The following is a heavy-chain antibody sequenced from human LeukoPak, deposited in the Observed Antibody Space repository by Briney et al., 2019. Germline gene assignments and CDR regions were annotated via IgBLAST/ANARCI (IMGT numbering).Heavy chain of an antibody. J-gene: IGHJ6*02. CDR3: AKARRVGATWFGMDV. V-gene: IGHV3-30*18. D-gene: IGHD1-26*01. Sequence: GGSLRLSCAASGFTFSNYGIHWVRQAPVKGLDWVAVISHAGSNKYYADSVKGRFTISRDTSKNTLYLQMNSLRAEDTAVYYCAKARRVGATWFGMDVWGQGTTVTVSS. CDR2: ISHAGSNK. CDR1: GFTFSNYG.